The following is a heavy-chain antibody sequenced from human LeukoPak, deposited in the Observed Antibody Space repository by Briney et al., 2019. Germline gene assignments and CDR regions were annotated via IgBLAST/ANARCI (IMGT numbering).Heavy chain of an antibody. CDR2: IYYFGST. J-gene: IGHJ4*02. V-gene: IGHV4-59*01. CDR1: GGSISTYY. D-gene: IGHD5-24*01. Sequence: SETLSLTCTVSGGSISTYYWSWIRQPPGKGLEWIGYIYYFGSTNYNPSLKSRVTISVDTSKNQFSLKLSSVTAADTAVYYCARDLDGYNPSFFYWGQGTLVTVSS. CDR3: ARDLDGYNPSFFY.